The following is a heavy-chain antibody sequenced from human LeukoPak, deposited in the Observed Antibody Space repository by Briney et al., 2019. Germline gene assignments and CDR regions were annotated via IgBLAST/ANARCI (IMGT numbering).Heavy chain of an antibody. V-gene: IGHV3-33*08. CDR1: GFTFSSYE. CDR3: ARRDYYGSGSPDF. J-gene: IGHJ4*02. CDR2: IWYDGSNK. D-gene: IGHD3-10*01. Sequence: SGGSLRLSCAASGFTFSSYEMNWVRQAPGKGLEWVAVIWYDGSNKYYADSVKGRFTISRDNSKNTLYLQMNSLRAEDTAVYYCARRDYYGSGSPDFWGQGTLVTVSS.